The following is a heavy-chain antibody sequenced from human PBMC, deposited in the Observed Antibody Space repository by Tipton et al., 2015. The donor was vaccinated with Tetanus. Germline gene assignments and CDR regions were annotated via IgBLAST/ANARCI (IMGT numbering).Heavy chain of an antibody. Sequence: GSLRLSCTASGFTFSNFAMSWVRQAPGKGLEWVSTISGSGDCTYYADSVKGQFTISRDNSKNTLSLQMNSLRADDTAVYYCAKGGGHSGSWSDYLDSWGQGTLVTVSS. CDR1: GFTFSNFA. J-gene: IGHJ4*02. D-gene: IGHD6-13*01. CDR3: AKGGGHSGSWSDYLDS. V-gene: IGHV3-23*01. CDR2: ISGSGDCT.